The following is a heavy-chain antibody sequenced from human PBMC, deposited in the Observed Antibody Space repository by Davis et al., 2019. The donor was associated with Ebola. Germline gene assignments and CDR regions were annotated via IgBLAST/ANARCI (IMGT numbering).Heavy chain of an antibody. V-gene: IGHV3-33*01. CDR1: GFTFSSYG. J-gene: IGHJ6*02. Sequence: GESLKISCAASGFTFSSYGMHWVRQAPGKGLEWVAVIWYDGSNKYYADSVKGRFTISRDNSKNTLYLQMNSLRAEDTAVYYCSRDRGSYYDFWSGYLGYYYGMDVWGQGTTVTVSS. CDR2: IWYDGSNK. D-gene: IGHD3-3*01. CDR3: SRDRGSYYDFWSGYLGYYYGMDV.